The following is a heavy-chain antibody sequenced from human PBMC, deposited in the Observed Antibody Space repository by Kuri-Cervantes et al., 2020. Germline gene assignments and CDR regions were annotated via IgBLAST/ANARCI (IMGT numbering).Heavy chain of an antibody. V-gene: IGHV4-34*01. J-gene: IGHJ4*02. CDR3: ARVLKSSSRYYFDY. Sequence: SETLSLTCAVYGGSFTTYYQWTWIRQPPGKGPEWIGEINESGTIDYNPSLKSRVTISTDMSKNQFSLKLSAVTAADTAMYYCARVLKSSSRYYFDYWGQGTLVTVSS. D-gene: IGHD6-13*01. CDR1: GGSFTTYY. CDR2: INESGTI.